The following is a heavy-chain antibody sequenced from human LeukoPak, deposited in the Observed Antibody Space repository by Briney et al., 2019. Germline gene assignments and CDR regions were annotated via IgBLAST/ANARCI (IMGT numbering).Heavy chain of an antibody. D-gene: IGHD6-19*01. V-gene: IGHV3-48*03. J-gene: IGHJ4*02. Sequence: GGSLRLPCAVSGFTFSSYEMNWVRQAPGKGLEWVSYISSSGSPIYYADSVKGRFTISRDNAKNSLYLQMNSLRAEDTAVYYCARALDQAYSSGWYSFDYWGQGTLVTVSS. CDR2: ISSSGSPI. CDR3: ARALDQAYSSGWYSFDY. CDR1: GFTFSSYE.